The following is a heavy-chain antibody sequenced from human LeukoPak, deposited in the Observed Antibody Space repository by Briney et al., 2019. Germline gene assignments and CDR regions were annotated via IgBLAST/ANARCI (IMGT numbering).Heavy chain of an antibody. D-gene: IGHD2-8*02. CDR2: ISNDGNEK. CDR3: VRDGGYTGGWTYGAGDY. J-gene: IGHJ4*01. V-gene: IGHV3-30*04. CDR1: GFTFSAYV. Sequence: PGGSLRLSCAASGFTFSAYVMHWVRQAPGKGLECVAVISNDGNEKYYADSVKGRFSISRDNSKYTLYLQMNSLRTEDTAVYYCVRDGGYTGGWTYGAGDYWGQGNLVTVSS.